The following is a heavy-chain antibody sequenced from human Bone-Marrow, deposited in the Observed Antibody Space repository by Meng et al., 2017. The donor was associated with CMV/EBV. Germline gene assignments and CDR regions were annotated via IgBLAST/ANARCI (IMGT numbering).Heavy chain of an antibody. Sequence: VQLVESGGGLVQPGGSLRLSCAVSGFTLRRYWMHWVRQAPGKGLEWVSRIDSDGRDITYADSVRGRFTISRDDAKNTLYLQMNSLRVEDTAVYYCATDPNWGTLWGQGALVTVSS. CDR2: IDSDGRDI. J-gene: IGHJ4*02. CDR1: GFTLRRYW. V-gene: IGHV3-74*03. D-gene: IGHD7-27*01. CDR3: ATDPNWGTL.